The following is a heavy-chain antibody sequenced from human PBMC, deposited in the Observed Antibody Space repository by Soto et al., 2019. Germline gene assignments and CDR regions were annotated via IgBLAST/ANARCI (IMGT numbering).Heavy chain of an antibody. Sequence: PSETLSLTCAVYGGSFSGYYWSWIRQPPGKGLEWIGEINHSGSTNYNPSLKSRVTISVDTSKDQFSLKLSSVTAADTAVYYCARTAAIAAASRRRLEYFQHWGQGTLVTVSS. J-gene: IGHJ1*01. D-gene: IGHD6-13*01. CDR3: ARTAAIAAASRRRLEYFQH. V-gene: IGHV4-34*01. CDR1: GGSFSGYY. CDR2: INHSGST.